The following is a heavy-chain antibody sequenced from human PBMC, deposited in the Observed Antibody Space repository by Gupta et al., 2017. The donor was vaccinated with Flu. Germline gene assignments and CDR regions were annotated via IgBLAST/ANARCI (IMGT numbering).Heavy chain of an antibody. CDR3: AKDPARELLLGDAFDI. Sequence: PGKGLEWVSSISGSGGSTNYANSVKGRFTISRDNSKNTLYLQMNSLRGEDTAEYYCAKDPARELLLGDAFDIWGQGTMVTVSS. J-gene: IGHJ3*02. CDR2: ISGSGGST. D-gene: IGHD3-10*01. V-gene: IGHV3-23*01.